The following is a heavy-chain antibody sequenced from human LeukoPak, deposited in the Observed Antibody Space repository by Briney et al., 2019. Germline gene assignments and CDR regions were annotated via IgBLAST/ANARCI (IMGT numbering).Heavy chain of an antibody. CDR3: ARIMTEAFDI. J-gene: IGHJ3*02. CDR2: FYYGGNT. CDR1: GASISSNY. V-gene: IGHV4-59*01. Sequence: SETLSLTCTVSGASISSNYWTWIRQPPGKGLGWIGYFYYGGNTNYNPCLKSGGTISVDTSKNQVSLQLNSVTAADTAVYYCARIMTEAFDIWGQGTMVSVSS.